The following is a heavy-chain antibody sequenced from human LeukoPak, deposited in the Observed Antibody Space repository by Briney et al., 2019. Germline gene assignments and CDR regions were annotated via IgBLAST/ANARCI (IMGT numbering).Heavy chain of an antibody. CDR2: TYYESKWYN. J-gene: IGHJ4*02. D-gene: IGHD5-24*01. CDR1: GDSVSSNSGA. CDR3: ARGWLKLGFDY. V-gene: IGHV6-1*01. Sequence: SQTFSLTCAISGDSVSSNSGAWNWIRQSPSRGLGWLGRTYYESKWYNDYAVSVKSRIIINPDTSKNQFSLHLSSVTPEDTAVYFCARGWLKLGFDYWGQGTVVTVSS.